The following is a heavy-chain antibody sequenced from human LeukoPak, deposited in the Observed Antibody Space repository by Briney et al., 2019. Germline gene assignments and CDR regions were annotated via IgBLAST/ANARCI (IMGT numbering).Heavy chain of an antibody. V-gene: IGHV3-11*04. J-gene: IGHJ6*03. CDR1: GFTFSDYY. CDR3: ARDLSGRCSSTSCYTHYYMDV. Sequence: GGSLRLSCAASGFTFSDYYMSWIRQAPGKGLEWVSYISSSGSAMYYADSVKGRFTISRDNSKNSLYLQMNSLRAEDTAVYYCARDLSGRCSSTSCYTHYYMDVWGKGTTVTVSS. CDR2: ISSSGSAM. D-gene: IGHD2-2*02.